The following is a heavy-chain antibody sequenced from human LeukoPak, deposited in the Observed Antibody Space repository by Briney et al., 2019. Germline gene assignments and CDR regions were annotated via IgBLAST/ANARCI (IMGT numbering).Heavy chain of an antibody. Sequence: SGGSLRLTCAASGFTFSNHWMHWVRQAPGKGLVWVAGISPDGGDTRYADSVKGRFTISRDNAKNTLYLQMNNLRVEDTAVYYCAREVNAFDLWGQGTMVTVSS. CDR2: ISPDGGDT. CDR3: AREVNAFDL. D-gene: IGHD4-11*01. J-gene: IGHJ3*01. CDR1: GFTFSNHW. V-gene: IGHV3-74*01.